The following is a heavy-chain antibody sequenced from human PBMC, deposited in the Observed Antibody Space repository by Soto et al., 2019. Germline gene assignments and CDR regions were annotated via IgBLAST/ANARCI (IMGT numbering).Heavy chain of an antibody. Sequence: GGALRLCWAGSGFTWRNDGKIWVRQAPGKGLEWLGRIKSKTDGGTTDYAAPVKGRFTISRDDSKNTLYLQMNSLKTEDTAVYYCTIDPNPSTILDYWAQGT. CDR1: GFTWRNDG. CDR3: TIDPNPSTILDY. CDR2: IKSKTDGGTT. V-gene: IGHV3-15*07. J-gene: IGHJ4*02. D-gene: IGHD3-3*01.